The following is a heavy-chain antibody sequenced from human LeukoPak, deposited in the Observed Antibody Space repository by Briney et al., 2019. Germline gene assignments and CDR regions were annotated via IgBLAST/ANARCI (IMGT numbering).Heavy chain of an antibody. Sequence: PSEAPSLTCTVSGGSIGSGSYYWSWIRQPAGKGLEWIGRIYTSGSTNYNPSLKSRVTISVDTSKNQFSLKLSSVTAADTAVYYCARVASIAVAGRGAFDIWGQGTMVTVSS. D-gene: IGHD6-19*01. CDR1: GGSIGSGSYY. J-gene: IGHJ3*02. CDR2: IYTSGST. CDR3: ARVASIAVAGRGAFDI. V-gene: IGHV4-61*02.